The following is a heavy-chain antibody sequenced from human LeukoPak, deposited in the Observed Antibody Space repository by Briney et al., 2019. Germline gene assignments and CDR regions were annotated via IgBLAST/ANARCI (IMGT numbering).Heavy chain of an antibody. CDR2: INPNSGGT. D-gene: IGHD3-22*01. J-gene: IGHJ4*02. Sequence: ASVKVSCKSSGYTFTGYYMHWVRQAPGQGLEWMGWINPNSGGTNYAQKFQGRATMTRHTSISPAYMELSRLRSDDTAVYYCARHSGYYGYYFDYWGQGTLATVSS. CDR1: GYTFTGYY. V-gene: IGHV1-2*02. CDR3: ARHSGYYGYYFDY.